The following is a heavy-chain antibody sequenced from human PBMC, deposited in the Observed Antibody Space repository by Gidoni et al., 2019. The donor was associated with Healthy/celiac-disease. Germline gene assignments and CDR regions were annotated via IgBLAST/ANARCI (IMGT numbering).Heavy chain of an antibody. V-gene: IGHV3-23*01. J-gene: IGHJ4*02. CDR1: GFPFSSYA. CDR2: IRGSGGST. Sequence: EVQLLESGGGLVQPGGSLRLSCAASGFPFSSYAMSWVRQAPGKGLEWVSAIRGSGGSTYYADSVKGRFTISRDNSKNTLYLQMNSLRAEDTAVYYCAKGVPVLYYFDYWGQGTLVTVSS. CDR3: AKGVPVLYYFDY.